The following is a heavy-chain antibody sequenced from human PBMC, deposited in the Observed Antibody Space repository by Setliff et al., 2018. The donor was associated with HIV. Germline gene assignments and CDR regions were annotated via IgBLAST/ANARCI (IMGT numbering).Heavy chain of an antibody. CDR1: GQFISDGSY. D-gene: IGHD6-19*01. V-gene: IGHV4-38-2*02. CDR3: ARHRDSSGWYGDYYCYMDV. J-gene: IGHJ6*03. CDR2: VYHSGKT. Sequence: SETLSLTCTVSGQFISDGSYWGWIRQPPGKGLEWIGSVYHSGKTYYNPSLKSRVTMSADTSKNQFSLKLSSVTAADTAVYYCARHRDSSGWYGDYYCYMDVWGKGTTVTVSS.